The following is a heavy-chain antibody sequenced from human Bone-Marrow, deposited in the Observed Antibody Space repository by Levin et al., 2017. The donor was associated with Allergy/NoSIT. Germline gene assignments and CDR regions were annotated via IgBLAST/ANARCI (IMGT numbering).Heavy chain of an antibody. CDR1: GFTFSSYW. D-gene: IGHD4-17*01. CDR2: IKQDGSEN. CDR3: AWRVTTVEH. Sequence: LSLTCAASGFTFSSYWMSWVRQAPGKGLEWVANIKQDGSENYYVDSVKGRFTISRDNAKNSLYLQMNSLRAEDTAVYYCAWRVTTVEHWGQGTLVTVSS. V-gene: IGHV3-7*01. J-gene: IGHJ1*01.